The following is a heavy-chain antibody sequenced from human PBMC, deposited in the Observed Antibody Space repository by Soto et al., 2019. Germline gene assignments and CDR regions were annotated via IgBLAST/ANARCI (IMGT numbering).Heavy chain of an antibody. V-gene: IGHV3-74*01. Sequence: GGSLRLSCAASGFTFSSYWMHWVRQAPGRGLVWVSRINSDGSSTSYADSVKGRFTISRDNAKNTLYLQMNSLRAEDTAVYYCARDHNSYGYTPVDYWGQGTLVTAPQ. CDR1: GFTFSSYW. D-gene: IGHD5-18*01. CDR2: INSDGSST. J-gene: IGHJ4*02. CDR3: ARDHNSYGYTPVDY.